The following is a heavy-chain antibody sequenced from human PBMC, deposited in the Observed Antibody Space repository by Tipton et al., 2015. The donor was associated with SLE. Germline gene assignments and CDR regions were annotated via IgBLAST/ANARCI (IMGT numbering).Heavy chain of an antibody. J-gene: IGHJ3*02. V-gene: IGHV1-18*01. CDR2: ISAYNGNT. CDR3: AREEWDYYDSSGYYSADAFDI. CDR1: GYTFTSYG. Sequence: QLVQSGAEVKKPGASVKVSCKASGYTFTSYGISWVRQAPGQGLEWMGWISAYNGNTNYAQKLQGRVTMTTDTSTSTAYMELRSLRSDDTAVYYCAREEWDYYDSSGYYSADAFDIWGQGTMVTVSS. D-gene: IGHD3-22*01.